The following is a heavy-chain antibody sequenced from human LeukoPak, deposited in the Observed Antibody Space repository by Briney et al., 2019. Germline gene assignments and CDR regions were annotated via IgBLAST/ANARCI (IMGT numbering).Heavy chain of an antibody. V-gene: IGHV1-8*01. CDR1: GYTFTSYD. CDR2: MNPNSGNT. CDR3: ASLKNYYDSSGYLVTDAFDI. Sequence: ASVKVSCKASGYTFTSYDINWVRQATGQGLEWMGWMNPNSGNTGYAQEFQGRVTITTDTSTSTAYMELRSLKSDDTAVYYCASLKNYYDSSGYLVTDAFDIWGQGTMVTVSS. D-gene: IGHD3-22*01. J-gene: IGHJ3*02.